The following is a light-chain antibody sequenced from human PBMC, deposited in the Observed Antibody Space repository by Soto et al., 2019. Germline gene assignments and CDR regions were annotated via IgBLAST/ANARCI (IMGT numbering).Light chain of an antibody. J-gene: IGKJ3*01. CDR1: QTIGNY. Sequence: DTPMTQSPSSLSASVGDRVTITCRASQTIGNYLIWYQQKPGKAPNLLIYDASTLQSGVPSRFSGSGSGTDFTLTINSLQPEDFATYYCQQSDSIPLAFGPGTKVDIK. V-gene: IGKV1-39*01. CDR2: DAS. CDR3: QQSDSIPLA.